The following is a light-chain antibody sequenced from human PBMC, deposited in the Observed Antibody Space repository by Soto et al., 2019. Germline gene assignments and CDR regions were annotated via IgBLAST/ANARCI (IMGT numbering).Light chain of an antibody. J-gene: IGKJ4*01. CDR2: DAS. Sequence: EILMTHSPATLAVSPGARAALSCRASERLGNYVAWYQQKTAQAPRILLFDASSRATGITARFSGSGSGTDFTLTISSMEPEDFAVYYCQQRSDWSSVTFGGGTKVDIK. CDR3: QQRSDWSSVT. V-gene: IGKV3-11*01. CDR1: ERLGNY.